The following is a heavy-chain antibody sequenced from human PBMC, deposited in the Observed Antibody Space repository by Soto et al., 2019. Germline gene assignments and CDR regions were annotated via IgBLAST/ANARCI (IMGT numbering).Heavy chain of an antibody. CDR3: ARDLVVVPHGMDV. CDR1: GFTFSSYG. D-gene: IGHD2-2*01. V-gene: IGHV3-33*01. J-gene: IGHJ6*02. CDR2: IWYDGSNK. Sequence: GGSLRLSCAASGFTFSSYGMHWVRQAPGKGLEWVAVIWYDGSNKYYADSVKGRFTISRDNSKNTLYLQMNSLRAEDTAVYYCARDLVVVPHGMDVWRQGTTVTVSS.